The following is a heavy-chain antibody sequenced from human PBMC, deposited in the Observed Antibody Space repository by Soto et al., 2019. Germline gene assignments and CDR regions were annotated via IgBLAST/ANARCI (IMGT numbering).Heavy chain of an antibody. Sequence: VGPMSDSWAASEVTFRSYARHWVRKDPGKGLEWVAVISYDGSNKYYADSVKCRFTISRDNSKNTLYLQMNSLRAEDTAVYYCARDKWYDFWSGYLPGHYYYGMDVWGKGNTVTV. CDR3: ARDKWYDFWSGYLPGHYYYGMDV. V-gene: IGHV3-30-3*01. CDR2: ISYDGSNK. CDR1: EVTFRSYA. D-gene: IGHD3-3*01. J-gene: IGHJ6*04.